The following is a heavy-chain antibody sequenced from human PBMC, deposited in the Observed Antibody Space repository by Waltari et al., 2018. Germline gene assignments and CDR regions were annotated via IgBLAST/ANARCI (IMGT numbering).Heavy chain of an antibody. CDR2: IYSSWRT. D-gene: IGHD2-15*01. J-gene: IGHJ4*02. CDR1: GGPISRWY. CDR3: ATGSGDFDH. Sequence: QVQLQESGPGLVKPSETLSLTCSVSGGPISRWYWSWIRQTAGKGLEGLEWIGRIYSSWRTNYNPSRKSRVTMSMDTSKNQISLKMSSVTAADTAVYYCATGSGDFDHWGQGILVIVST. V-gene: IGHV4-4*07.